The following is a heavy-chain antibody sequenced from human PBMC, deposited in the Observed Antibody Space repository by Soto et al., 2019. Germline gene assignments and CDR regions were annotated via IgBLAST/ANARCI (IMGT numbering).Heavy chain of an antibody. CDR1: GFTFSSYA. CDR3: ANDPSPFSRIGAFDI. CDR2: ISGSGGST. D-gene: IGHD3-22*01. V-gene: IGHV3-23*01. J-gene: IGHJ3*02. Sequence: EVQLLESGGGLVQPGGSLRLSCAASGFTFSSYAMSWVRQAPGKGLEWVSAISGSGGSTYYADSVKGRFTISREHSKNTLYLQMNRLRAEDTAVYYCANDPSPFSRIGAFDIWGQGTMVTVSS.